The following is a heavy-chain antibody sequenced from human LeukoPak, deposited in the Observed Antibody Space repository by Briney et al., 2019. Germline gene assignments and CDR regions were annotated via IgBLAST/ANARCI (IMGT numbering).Heavy chain of an antibody. J-gene: IGHJ4*02. V-gene: IGHV4-34*01. D-gene: IGHD2-2*01. CDR3: ARVLGYCSSTSCPDY. CDR1: GGSFSGYY. CDR2: INHSGST. Sequence: PSETLSLTCAVYGGSFSGYYWSWIRQPPGKGLEWIGEINHSGSTNYNPSLKSRVTISVDTSKNQFSLKLSSVTAADTAVYYCARVLGYCSSTSCPDYWGQGTLVTVSS.